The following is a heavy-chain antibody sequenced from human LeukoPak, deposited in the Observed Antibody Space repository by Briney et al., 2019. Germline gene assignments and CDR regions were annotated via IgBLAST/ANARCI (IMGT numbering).Heavy chain of an antibody. CDR1: GGSISSYY. CDR3: ARASYSSSWTYYYYYYMDV. D-gene: IGHD6-13*01. CDR2: IYYSGST. J-gene: IGHJ6*03. Sequence: SETLSLTCTVSGGSISSYYWSWIRQPPGKGLEWIGYIYYSGSTNYNPSLKSRVTISVDTSKSQFSLKLSSVTAADTAVYYCARASYSSSWTYYYYYYMDVWGKGTTVTISS. V-gene: IGHV4-59*01.